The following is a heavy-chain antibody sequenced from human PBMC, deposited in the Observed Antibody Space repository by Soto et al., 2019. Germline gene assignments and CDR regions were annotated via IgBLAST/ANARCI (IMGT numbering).Heavy chain of an antibody. CDR3: ARGVATVAGPYGMDV. V-gene: IGHV1-18*01. D-gene: IGHD6-19*01. CDR2: ISAYNGNT. CDR1: GYTFTSYV. J-gene: IGHJ6*02. Sequence: QVQLVQSGAEVKKPGASVKVSCRASGYTFTSYVISWVRQAPGQGLEWMGWISAYNGNTNFAQKLQGRVTMTTDTSXNTAYVELRSLGSDDTAVYYCARGVATVAGPYGMDVWGQGTTVTVAS.